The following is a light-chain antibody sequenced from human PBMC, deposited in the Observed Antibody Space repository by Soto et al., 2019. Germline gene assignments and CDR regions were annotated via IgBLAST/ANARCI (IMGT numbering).Light chain of an antibody. CDR1: SSDVGAYNY. J-gene: IGLJ1*01. V-gene: IGLV2-8*01. CDR2: EVN. CDR3: SSYAGSNNLGV. Sequence: QSVLTQPPSASGSPGQSVTISCTGTSSDVGAYNYVSWYQQHPGKATKLIIYEVNKWPSGVPDRFSGSKSGNTASLTVSGLQAEDEADYYCSSYAGSNNLGVFGTGTKVTVL.